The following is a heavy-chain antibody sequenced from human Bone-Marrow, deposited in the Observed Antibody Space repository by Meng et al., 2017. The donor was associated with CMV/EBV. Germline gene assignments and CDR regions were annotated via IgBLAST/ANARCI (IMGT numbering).Heavy chain of an antibody. CDR2: IRAYNSNT. Sequence: SGYTLTSYGISWVRQAPGQGLEWMGWIRAYNSNTNYAQKLQGRVTMTTDTSTSTAYMELRSLRSDDTAVYYCARVLVGATDAYYFDYWGQGTLVTVSS. D-gene: IGHD1-26*01. J-gene: IGHJ4*02. CDR1: GYTLTSYG. V-gene: IGHV1-18*01. CDR3: ARVLVGATDAYYFDY.